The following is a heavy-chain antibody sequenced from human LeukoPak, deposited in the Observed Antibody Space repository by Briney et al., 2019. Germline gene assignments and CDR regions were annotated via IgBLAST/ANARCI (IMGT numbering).Heavy chain of an antibody. CDR1: GFSFSDYY. CDR2: ISDDSIWI. V-gene: IGHV3-21*01. D-gene: IGHD2-2*01. CDR3: ANHLACGSTHCPPFDY. Sequence: GGSLRLSCAASGFSFSDYYMSWVRQAPGKGLEWVSSISDDSIWIYYADSVEGRFTISRDNAQNSLYLQMNSLRAEDTAVYYCANHLACGSTHCPPFDYWGQGTLVTVSS. J-gene: IGHJ4*02.